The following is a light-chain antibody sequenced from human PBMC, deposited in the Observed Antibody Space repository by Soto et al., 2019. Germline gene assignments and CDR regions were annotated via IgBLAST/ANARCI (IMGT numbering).Light chain of an antibody. J-gene: IGKJ3*01. V-gene: IGKV3-20*01. Sequence: EIVLTQSPGTLSLSPGERATLSCRSRQSFSSSYLAWYQQKPGQAPRLLIYGASSRAPGIPDRFSGSGSGTDFTLTISSLEPEDFAVYYCQHYGSALFTFGPGTRVDVK. CDR3: QHYGSALFT. CDR2: GAS. CDR1: QSFSSSY.